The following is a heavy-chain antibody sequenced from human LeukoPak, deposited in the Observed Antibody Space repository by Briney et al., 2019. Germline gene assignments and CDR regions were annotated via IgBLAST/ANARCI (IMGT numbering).Heavy chain of an antibody. J-gene: IGHJ5*02. Sequence: SETLSLTCTVSGGSISSYYWSWIRQPPGKGLEWIGYIYTSGSTNYNPSLKSRVTISVDTSKNQFSLKLSSVTAADTAVYYCARLGYDLWFDPWGQEPWSPSPQ. V-gene: IGHV4-4*09. CDR3: ARLGYDLWFDP. D-gene: IGHD5-12*01. CDR1: GGSISSYY. CDR2: IYTSGST.